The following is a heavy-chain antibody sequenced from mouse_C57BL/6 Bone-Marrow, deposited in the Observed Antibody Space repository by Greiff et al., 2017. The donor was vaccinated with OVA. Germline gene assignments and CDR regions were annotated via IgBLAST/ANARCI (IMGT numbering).Heavy chain of an antibody. D-gene: IGHD2-3*01. CDR3: TTCGYYVWFAY. V-gene: IGHV14-4*01. CDR1: GFNFKDDY. J-gene: IGHJ3*01. CDR2: IDPENGDT. Sequence: VQLQQSGAELVRPGASVKLSCTASGFNFKDDYMHWVKQRPEQGLEWIGWIDPENGDTEYASKFQGKATITADTSSTTAYLQLSSLTSEDTAVYYCTTCGYYVWFAYWGQGTLVTVSA.